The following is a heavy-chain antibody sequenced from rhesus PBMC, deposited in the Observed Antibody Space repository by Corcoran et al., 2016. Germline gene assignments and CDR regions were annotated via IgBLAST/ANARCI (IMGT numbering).Heavy chain of an antibody. D-gene: IGHD3-16*01. J-gene: IGHJ4*01. V-gene: IGHV4-80*01. CDR3: ARRARYYYSGSYFDY. CDR2: INGNSGST. CDR1: GASLSSNW. Sequence: QVQLQESGPGLVQPSETLSLTCTFSGASLSSNWWSWLRQPPGKGREWIGEINGNSGSTNYNPSLKSRVTISKDASKNQFSLKLSSVTAADTAVYYCARRARYYYSGSYFDYWGQGVLVTVSS.